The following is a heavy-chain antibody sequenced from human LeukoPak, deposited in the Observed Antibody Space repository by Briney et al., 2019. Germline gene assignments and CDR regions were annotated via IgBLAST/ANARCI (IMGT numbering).Heavy chain of an antibody. D-gene: IGHD1-1*01. CDR1: GFTFSDYY. CDR3: ARGGRVHYYYMDV. Sequence: PGGSLGLSCADSGFTFSDYYMSWIRQAPGKGLGWVSYISSSGSTIYYADSVKGRFTISRDNAKNSLYLQMNSLRAEDTAVYYCARGGRVHYYYMDVWGKGTTVTVSS. CDR2: ISSSGSTI. J-gene: IGHJ6*03. V-gene: IGHV3-11*01.